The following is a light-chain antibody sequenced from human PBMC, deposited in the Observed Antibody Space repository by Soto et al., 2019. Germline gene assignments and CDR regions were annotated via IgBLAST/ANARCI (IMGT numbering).Light chain of an antibody. CDR2: TAY. Sequence: DIRMTQSPSSLPASVGDRVSITCRSSQGISTWLAWYQQKPGKAVKLLIYTAYRLQSGVTPRFSGSGSGTDFTLTINSLQPEDFATYYCQPSSNFHFTFGQGTRLEIK. J-gene: IGKJ5*01. V-gene: IGKV1-12*01. CDR3: QPSSNFHFT. CDR1: QGISTW.